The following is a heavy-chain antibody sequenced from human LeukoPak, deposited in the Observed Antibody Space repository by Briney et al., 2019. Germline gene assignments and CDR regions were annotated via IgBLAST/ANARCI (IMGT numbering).Heavy chain of an antibody. CDR1: GFTVSRNY. D-gene: IGHD5-18*01. CDR2: IYSGGST. Sequence: GGSLRLSCAASGFTVSRNYMSWVRQAPGKGLEWVSVIYSGGSTYYADSVKGRFNISRDNSKNTLYLQMNSLRAEDTAVYYCARNGYGPRPVDYWGQGTLVTVSS. CDR3: ARNGYGPRPVDY. J-gene: IGHJ4*02. V-gene: IGHV3-66*01.